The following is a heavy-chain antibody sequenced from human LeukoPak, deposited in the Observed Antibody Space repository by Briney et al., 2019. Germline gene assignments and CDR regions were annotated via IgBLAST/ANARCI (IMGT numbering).Heavy chain of an antibody. CDR1: GYTFTSYG. Sequence: VASVKVSCKASGYTFTSYGISWVRQAPGQGLEWMGWISAYNGNTNYAQKLQGRVTMTTDTSTSTAYMELRSLRSDDTAVYYCARATVYYYDSSGHSEAEYFQHWGQGTLVTVSS. D-gene: IGHD3-22*01. V-gene: IGHV1-18*01. J-gene: IGHJ1*01. CDR2: ISAYNGNT. CDR3: ARATVYYYDSSGHSEAEYFQH.